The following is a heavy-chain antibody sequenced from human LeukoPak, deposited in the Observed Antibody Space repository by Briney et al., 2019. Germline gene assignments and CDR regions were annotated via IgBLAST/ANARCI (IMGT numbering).Heavy chain of an antibody. V-gene: IGHV1-46*01. D-gene: IGHD3-22*01. CDR1: GYTFTSYY. CDR3: ARGPYYYDSSGYYPMT. J-gene: IGHJ5*02. CDR2: INPSGGST. Sequence: ASVKVSCKASGYTFTSYYMHWVRQAPGQGLEWMGIINPSGGSTSYAQKFQGRVTVTRDTSTSTVYMELSSLRSEDTAVYYCARGPYYYDSSGYYPMTWGQGTLVTVSS.